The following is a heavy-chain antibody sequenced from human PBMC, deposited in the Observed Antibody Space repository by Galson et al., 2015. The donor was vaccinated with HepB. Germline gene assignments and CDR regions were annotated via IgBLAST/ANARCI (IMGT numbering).Heavy chain of an antibody. Sequence: LSLTCTVSGGSISSGGYYWSWIRQHPGKGLEWIGYIYYSGSTYYNPSLKSRVTISVDTSKNQFSLKLSSVTAADTAVYYCARANGAAHYYYYYGMDVWGQGTTVTVSS. CDR2: IYYSGST. CDR1: GGSISSGGYY. V-gene: IGHV4-31*03. J-gene: IGHJ6*02. CDR3: ARANGAAHYYYYYGMDV. D-gene: IGHD6-6*01.